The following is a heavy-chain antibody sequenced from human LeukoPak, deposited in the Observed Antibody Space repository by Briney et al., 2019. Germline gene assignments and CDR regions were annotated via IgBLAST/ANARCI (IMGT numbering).Heavy chain of an antibody. CDR2: IKQDGSEE. CDR3: ARGGFMITFGGVIVNGFDY. Sequence: GGSLRLSCAASGFTFSSYWMSWIRQAPGKGLEWVANIKQDGSEEYYVDSVKGRFTISRDNAKNSLYLQMNSLRAEDTAVYYCARGGFMITFGGVIVNGFDYWGQGTLVTVSS. CDR1: GFTFSSYW. D-gene: IGHD3-16*02. J-gene: IGHJ4*02. V-gene: IGHV3-7*01.